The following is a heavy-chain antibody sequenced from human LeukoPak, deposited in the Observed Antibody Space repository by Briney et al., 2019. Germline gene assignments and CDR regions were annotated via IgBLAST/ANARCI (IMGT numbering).Heavy chain of an antibody. CDR3: ARERSPYYYGMDV. J-gene: IGHJ6*02. CDR1: GSPFSNYD. D-gene: IGHD3-16*01. V-gene: IGHV3-13*01. CDR2: IDSAGDT. Sequence: SGGSLRLSCAASGSPFSNYDMHWVRQATGEGLEWVSTIDSAGDTYYPGSVKGRFTISRENANNSLYLQMNSLRVGDTAVYFCARERSPYYYGMDVWGQGTTVTVSS.